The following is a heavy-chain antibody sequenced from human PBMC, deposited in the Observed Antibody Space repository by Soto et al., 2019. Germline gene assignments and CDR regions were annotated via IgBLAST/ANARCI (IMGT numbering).Heavy chain of an antibody. CDR2: IYHSGTT. CDR1: GGSITDNW. CDR3: ARHVAVARTRGFDY. Sequence: QVQLQESGPGLVKPSVTLSLTCAVSGGSITDNWLSWVRQPPGKGLEWLGEIYHSGTTNYNPSLKSRVSILVGTSASQISLTLNSVTAADTDVYYGARHVAVARTRGFDYWGQGNLVTVSS. V-gene: IGHV4-4*02. J-gene: IGHJ4*02. D-gene: IGHD6-19*01.